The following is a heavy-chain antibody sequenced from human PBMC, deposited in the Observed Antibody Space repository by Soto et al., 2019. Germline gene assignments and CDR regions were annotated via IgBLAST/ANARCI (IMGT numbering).Heavy chain of an antibody. V-gene: IGHV1-46*01. CDR1: GYSFTNHY. Sequence: QVQLVQSGAEVKKPGASVKLSCKASGYSFTNHYMHWVRQAPGQGLEWMGIINPRSGSASYAQKFQDTVTMTRDTSTSTVYMELRSLRAEDTAVCYCARDFDGTTDAFDFWGQGTMVTVSS. D-gene: IGHD1-7*01. CDR2: INPRSGSA. J-gene: IGHJ3*01. CDR3: ARDFDGTTDAFDF.